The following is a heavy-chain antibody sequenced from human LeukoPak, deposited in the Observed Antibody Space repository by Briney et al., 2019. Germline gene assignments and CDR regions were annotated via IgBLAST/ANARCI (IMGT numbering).Heavy chain of an antibody. CDR2: IKQDGSEK. CDR1: GFTFSSYW. J-gene: IGHJ4*02. Sequence: HPGGSLRLSCAASGFTFSSYWMSWVRQAPGKGLEWVANIKQDGSEKYYVDSVKGRFTISRDNAKNSLYLQMNSLRPEDTAVYYCARARPSMWIDYWGQGTLVTVSS. CDR3: ARARPSMWIDY. V-gene: IGHV3-7*01. D-gene: IGHD5-12*01.